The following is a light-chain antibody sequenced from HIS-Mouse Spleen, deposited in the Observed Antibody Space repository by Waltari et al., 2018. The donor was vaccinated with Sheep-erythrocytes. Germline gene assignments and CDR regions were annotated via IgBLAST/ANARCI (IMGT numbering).Light chain of an antibody. J-gene: IGLJ1*01. Sequence: QSALTQPRPAPGSPGQSVTIYCTGTSSDVGVYNYVSWYQQHPGKAPKLMIYDVSTRPSGIPDRFSGSKSGNTASLTISGLQAEDEADYYCCSYAGSYNHVFATGTKVTVL. CDR3: CSYAGSYNHV. V-gene: IGLV2-11*01. CDR1: SSDVGVYNY. CDR2: DVS.